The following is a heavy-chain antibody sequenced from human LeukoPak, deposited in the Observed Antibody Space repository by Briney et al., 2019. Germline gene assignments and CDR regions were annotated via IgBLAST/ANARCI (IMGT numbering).Heavy chain of an antibody. CDR2: IYYSGST. CDR3: PRLLKTVTRGTGFEY. D-gene: IGHD4-17*01. J-gene: IGHJ4*02. V-gene: IGHV4-39*01. Sequence: SETLSLTCTVSGGSISSSSYYWGWIRQPLGKGLEWIGSIYYSGSTYYNPSLKSRVSISVDTSKNQFSLKLSSVTAADTAVYYCPRLLKTVTRGTGFEYRGQGTLVTVSS. CDR1: GGSISSSSYY.